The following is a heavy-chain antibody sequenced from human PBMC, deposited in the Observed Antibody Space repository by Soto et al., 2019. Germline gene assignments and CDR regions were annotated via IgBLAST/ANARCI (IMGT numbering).Heavy chain of an antibody. J-gene: IGHJ4*02. CDR2: ISSNGGTT. V-gene: IGHV3-64*01. CDR1: GFTFSSYD. Sequence: EVQLAESGGGMVQPGGSLRLSCVASGFTFSSYDMHWVRQAPGKGLEYVSSISSNGGTTYYGNSVKGRFTISRDNSKNTLYLQRGSLGAEDMAVYYCVRRVTGNYDYWGQGTLVTVSS. CDR3: VRRVTGNYDY. D-gene: IGHD1-7*01.